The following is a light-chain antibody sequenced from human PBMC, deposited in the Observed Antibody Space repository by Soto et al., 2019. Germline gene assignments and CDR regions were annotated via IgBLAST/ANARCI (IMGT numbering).Light chain of an antibody. J-gene: IGLJ2*01. CDR1: SSDVGGYNY. Sequence: QSALTQPASVSGSPGQSITISCTGTSSDVGGYNYVSWYQQHPGKAPKPMIYGVSNRPSGVSNRFSGSKSGNTASLTISGLQAEDEADYYCTSYTSSSTLRVFGGGTKVTVL. V-gene: IGLV2-14*01. CDR3: TSYTSSSTLRV. CDR2: GVS.